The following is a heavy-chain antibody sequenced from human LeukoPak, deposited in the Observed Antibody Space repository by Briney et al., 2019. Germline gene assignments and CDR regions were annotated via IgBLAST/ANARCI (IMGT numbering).Heavy chain of an antibody. CDR2: INTYNDNT. V-gene: IGHV1-18*01. CDR3: ARRTYYYDSSGYYYAFDY. Sequence: GASVKVSCKASGYTFTRYGISWVRQAPGQGLEWMGCINTYNDNTNYAQKFQGRVTMTTDTSTSTAYMELSRLRSDDTAVYYCARRTYYYDSSGYYYAFDYWGQGTLVTVSS. CDR1: GYTFTRYG. J-gene: IGHJ4*02. D-gene: IGHD3-22*01.